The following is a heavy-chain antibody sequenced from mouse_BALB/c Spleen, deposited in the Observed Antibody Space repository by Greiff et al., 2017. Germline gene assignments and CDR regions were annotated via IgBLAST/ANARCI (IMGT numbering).Heavy chain of an antibody. CDR2: ISYSGST. J-gene: IGHJ3*01. Sequence: EVKLVESGPGLVKPSQSLSLTCTVTGYSITSDYAWNWIRQFPGNKLEWMGYISYSGSTSYNPSLKSRISITRDTSKNQFFLQLNSVTTEDTATYYCANNWDRFAYWGQGTLVTVSA. CDR3: ANNWDRFAY. D-gene: IGHD4-1*01. CDR1: GYSITSDYA. V-gene: IGHV3-2*02.